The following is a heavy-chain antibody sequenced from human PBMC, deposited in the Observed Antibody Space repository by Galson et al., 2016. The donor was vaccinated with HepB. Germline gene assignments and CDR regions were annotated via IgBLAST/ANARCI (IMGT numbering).Heavy chain of an antibody. CDR2: IDTVGGDT. J-gene: IGHJ3*02. CDR1: GFTFSRYA. V-gene: IGHV3-23*01. CDR3: TKWSRYFAGGDAFDI. Sequence: SLRLSCAASGFTFSRYAMSWVRQAPGKGLEWVSGIDTVGGDTYYADSVKGRFTISRDNSKNTLYVHMNSLRAEDTAVYYCTKWSRYFAGGDAFDIWGQGTMVTVSS. D-gene: IGHD3-9*01.